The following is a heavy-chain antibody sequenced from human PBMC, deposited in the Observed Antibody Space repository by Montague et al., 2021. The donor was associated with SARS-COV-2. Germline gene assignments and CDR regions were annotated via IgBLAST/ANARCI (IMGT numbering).Heavy chain of an antibody. Sequence: SETLSLTCAVYGGSFSDCYWSWIRQPPGKGLEWIGEINHRGTSKYNPSPKSRVSISLDTSKNQFSLYLSSVTAADTAVYYCARGRQHFNMIVVVMTGGEYYFDYWGQGTLVTVSS. D-gene: IGHD3-22*01. V-gene: IGHV4-34*01. CDR1: GGSFSDCY. CDR3: ARGRQHFNMIVVVMTGGEYYFDY. J-gene: IGHJ4*02. CDR2: INHRGTS.